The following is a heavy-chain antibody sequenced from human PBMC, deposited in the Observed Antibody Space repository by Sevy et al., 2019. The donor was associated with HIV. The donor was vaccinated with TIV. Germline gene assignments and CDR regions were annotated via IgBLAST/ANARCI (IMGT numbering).Heavy chain of an antibody. CDR1: GFTFDDYG. CDR2: INWNGGST. CDR3: ARGAVGQFFDY. V-gene: IGHV3-20*04. J-gene: IGHJ4*02. D-gene: IGHD6-19*01. Sequence: GGSLRLSCAASGFTFDDYGMSWVRQAPGKGLEWVSGINWNGGSTGYADSMKGRFTISRDNAMNSLYLEMNSLRVEDTALYYGARGAVGQFFDYWGPGTLVTVSS.